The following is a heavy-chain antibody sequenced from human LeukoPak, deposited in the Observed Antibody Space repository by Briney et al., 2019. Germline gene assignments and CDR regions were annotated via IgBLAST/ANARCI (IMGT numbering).Heavy chain of an antibody. V-gene: IGHV3-30-3*01. J-gene: IGHJ4*02. CDR2: ISYEGSVK. CDR1: GFIFSVYS. Sequence: PGGSLRLSCEASGFIFSVYSMHWVRQAPGKGLEWVALISYEGSVKFYAPSVKGRFTFSRDNSKNMLYLEMDNLRGNDTAAYYCARGISSSWTTFDLWGQGTVVTVSS. CDR3: ARGISSSWTTFDL. D-gene: IGHD2-15*01.